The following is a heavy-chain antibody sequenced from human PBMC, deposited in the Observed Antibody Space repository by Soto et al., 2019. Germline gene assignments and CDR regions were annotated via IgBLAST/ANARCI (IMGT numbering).Heavy chain of an antibody. J-gene: IGHJ6*02. CDR1: GGTFSSYA. D-gene: IGHD2-2*02. CDR2: IIPIFGTA. Sequence: QVQLVQSGAEVKKPGSSVKVSCKASGGTFSSYAISWVRQAPGQGLEWMGGIIPIFGTANYAQKFQGRVTITGDESTSTGYMELSSLRSEDTAVYYCARGLDIVVVPAAIPPYYYYGMDVWGQGTTVTVSS. CDR3: ARGLDIVVVPAAIPPYYYYGMDV. V-gene: IGHV1-69*01.